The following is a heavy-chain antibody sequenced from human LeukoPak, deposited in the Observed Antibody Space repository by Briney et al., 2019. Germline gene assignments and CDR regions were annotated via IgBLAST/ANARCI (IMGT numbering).Heavy chain of an antibody. D-gene: IGHD3-10*01. J-gene: IGHJ6*03. Sequence: QVQLQESGPGLVKPSQTLSLTCTVSGRSTSSGSYYCIWIRRPSGKRMEGIGRIDTSGSTNYTPSLKSRVTISVDTSKNQFSLKLSSVTAADTAVYYCARDRVAYYYYMDVWGKGTTVTVSS. CDR1: GRSTSSGSYY. CDR2: IDTSGST. V-gene: IGHV4-61*02. CDR3: ARDRVAYYYYMDV.